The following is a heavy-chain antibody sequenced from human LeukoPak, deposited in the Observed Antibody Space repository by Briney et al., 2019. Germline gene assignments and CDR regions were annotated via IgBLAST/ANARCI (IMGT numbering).Heavy chain of an antibody. J-gene: IGHJ4*02. Sequence: GGSLRLSCAASGFTFSSYAMHWVPQAPGKGLEYVSAISSNGGSTYYANSVKGRFTISRDNSKNTLYLQMGSLRAEDMAVYYCARDLYCSSTSCYIDWGQGALVTVSS. V-gene: IGHV3-64*01. D-gene: IGHD2-2*02. CDR2: ISSNGGST. CDR1: GFTFSSYA. CDR3: ARDLYCSSTSCYID.